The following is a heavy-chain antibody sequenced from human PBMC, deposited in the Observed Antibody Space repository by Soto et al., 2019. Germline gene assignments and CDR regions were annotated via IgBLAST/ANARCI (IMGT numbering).Heavy chain of an antibody. CDR1: GGSISSYY. CDR2: IYSSGST. Sequence: PSETLSLTCTVSGGSISSYYWNWVRQPAGEGLEWIGRIYSSGSTNYNPSLKSRVTMSVDTSKNQFSLKLTSVTAADTAVYYCARSRTSDTSNYYYYFDYWGQGALVT. CDR3: ARSRTSDTSNYYYYFDY. J-gene: IGHJ4*02. V-gene: IGHV4-4*07. D-gene: IGHD3-22*01.